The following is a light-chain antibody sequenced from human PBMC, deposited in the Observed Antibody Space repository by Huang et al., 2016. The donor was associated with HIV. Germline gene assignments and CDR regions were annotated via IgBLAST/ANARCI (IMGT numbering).Light chain of an antibody. Sequence: DMVMTQSPGTLSVSPGERATLSCRASQSVKKNLAWYQQKPGQAPRLLISGVSTRDTGVPARFSGNGSETEFTLKITSVQSEDSAVYYCQQYNNWPPYDFGQGTKLEIK. CDR2: GVS. CDR1: QSVKKN. CDR3: QQYNNWPPYD. V-gene: IGKV3-15*01. J-gene: IGKJ2*01.